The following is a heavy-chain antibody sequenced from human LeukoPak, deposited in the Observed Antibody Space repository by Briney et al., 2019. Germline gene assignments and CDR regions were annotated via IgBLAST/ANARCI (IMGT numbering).Heavy chain of an antibody. V-gene: IGHV4-34*01. CDR2: INHSGST. J-gene: IGHJ4*02. CDR1: GGSFSGYY. Sequence: SETLSLTCAVYGGSFSGYYRSWIRQPPGNGLGWIGEINHSGSTNYNPSLKSRVTISVDTSKNQFSLKLSSVTAADTAVYYCARGHRDYDILTGYYYNYWGQGTLVTVSS. CDR3: ARGHRDYDILTGYYYNY. D-gene: IGHD3-9*01.